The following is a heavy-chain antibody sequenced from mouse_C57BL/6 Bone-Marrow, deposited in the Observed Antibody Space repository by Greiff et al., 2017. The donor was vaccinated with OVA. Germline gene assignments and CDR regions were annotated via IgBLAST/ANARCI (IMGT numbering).Heavy chain of an antibody. CDR1: GFNIKDDY. CDR2: IDPENGDT. J-gene: IGHJ4*01. D-gene: IGHD2-3*01. V-gene: IGHV14-4*01. CDR3: TLDDGYYDAMDY. Sequence: VQLQQPGAELVRPGASVKLSCTASGFNIKDDYMHWVKQRPEQGLEWIGWIDPENGDTEYASKFQGKATITADTSSNTAYLQLSSLTSEDTAVYYCTLDDGYYDAMDYWGQGTSVTVSS.